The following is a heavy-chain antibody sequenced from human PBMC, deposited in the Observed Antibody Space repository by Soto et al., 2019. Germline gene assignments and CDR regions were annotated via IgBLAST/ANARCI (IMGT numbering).Heavy chain of an antibody. CDR1: GFTFSSYA. V-gene: IGHV3-23*01. J-gene: IGHJ6*02. CDR2: ISGSGGST. Sequence: GGSLRLSCAASGFTFSSYAMSWVRQAPGKGLEWVSAISGSGGSTYYADSVKGRFTISRDNSKNTLYLQMNSLRAEDTAVYYCAKDLKLSGYCSGGSCYQSWFVYYYGMDVWGQGTTVTVSS. D-gene: IGHD2-15*01. CDR3: AKDLKLSGYCSGGSCYQSWFVYYYGMDV.